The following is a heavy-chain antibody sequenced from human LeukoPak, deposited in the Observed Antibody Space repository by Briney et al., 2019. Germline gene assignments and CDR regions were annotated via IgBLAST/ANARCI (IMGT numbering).Heavy chain of an antibody. CDR3: ARDDGDWAFDI. Sequence: GGSLRLSCAASGFTVSSNYMSWVRQAPGKGLEWVSVIYSGGSTYYADSVKGRFTISRDNSKNTLYLQMNSLRAEDTAVYYCARDDGDWAFDIWGQGTMVTVSS. J-gene: IGHJ3*02. CDR1: GFTVSSNY. CDR2: IYSGGST. D-gene: IGHD4-17*01. V-gene: IGHV3-53*01.